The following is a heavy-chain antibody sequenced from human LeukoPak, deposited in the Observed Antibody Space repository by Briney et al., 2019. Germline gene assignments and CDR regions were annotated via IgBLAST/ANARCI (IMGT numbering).Heavy chain of an antibody. Sequence: PGGSLRLSCAASGFTFSSYSMNWVRQAPGKGLEWVSSISSSSSYIYYADSVKGRFTISRDNAKNSLYLQMNSLRAEDTAVYYCARDYYYDSSGYYYSEAPRGAFDIWGQGTMVTVSS. J-gene: IGHJ3*02. V-gene: IGHV3-21*01. CDR3: ARDYYYDSSGYYYSEAPRGAFDI. D-gene: IGHD3-22*01. CDR1: GFTFSSYS. CDR2: ISSSSSYI.